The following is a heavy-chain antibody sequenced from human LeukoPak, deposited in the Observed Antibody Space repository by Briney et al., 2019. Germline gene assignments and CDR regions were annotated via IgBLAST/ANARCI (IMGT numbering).Heavy chain of an antibody. J-gene: IGHJ4*02. CDR2: ISYDGSNK. CDR1: GFTFSSYA. Sequence: GGSLRLSCPATGFTFSSYAMHWVRQAPGKGLEWVAVISYDGSNKYYADSVKGRFTISRDNSKNTLYLQMNSLRAEDTAVYYFARGELWERFDYWGQGTLVTVSS. CDR3: ARGELWERFDY. D-gene: IGHD1-7*01. V-gene: IGHV3-30*04.